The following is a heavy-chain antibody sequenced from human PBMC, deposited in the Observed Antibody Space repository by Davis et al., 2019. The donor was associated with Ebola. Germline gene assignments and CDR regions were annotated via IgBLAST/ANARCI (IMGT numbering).Heavy chain of an antibody. J-gene: IGHJ5*02. CDR1: GGSFSGYY. CDR2: INHRGST. V-gene: IGHV4-34*01. Sequence: MPGGSLRLSCAVYGGSFSGYYWSWIRQPPGKGLEWIGEINHRGSTNYNPSLKSRFTISVDTSKNQFALKLSSVTAADTAVYYCARGRQYSWFDPWGQGTLVTVSS. D-gene: IGHD2/OR15-2a*01. CDR3: ARGRQYSWFDP.